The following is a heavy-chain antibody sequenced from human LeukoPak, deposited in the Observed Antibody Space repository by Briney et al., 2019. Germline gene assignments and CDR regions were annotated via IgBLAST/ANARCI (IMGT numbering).Heavy chain of an antibody. Sequence: PSETLSLTCTVSGGFVSSSYWSWIRQPPGKGLEWIGYIYYSGSTNYNPSLKSRVTISEDTSKNQFSLKLTSVTAADTAVYYCARGGARLYGMDVWGQGTTVTVSS. CDR2: IYYSGST. CDR3: ARGGARLYGMDV. CDR1: GGFVSSSY. J-gene: IGHJ6*02. V-gene: IGHV4-59*02. D-gene: IGHD4/OR15-4a*01.